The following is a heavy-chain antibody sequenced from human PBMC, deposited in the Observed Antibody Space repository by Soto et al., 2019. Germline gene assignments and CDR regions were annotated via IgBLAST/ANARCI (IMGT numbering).Heavy chain of an antibody. Sequence: QVQLVESGGGVVQPGKSLRLSCAASGFIFSNYGMHWVRQAPGKGLEWVALISFDGKNRNYADSVKGRFTIYRDNPKNALYLERNSLRPEDTAFYYCAPRGGVVGGSEHPFFEYCGQGTLVTVSS. CDR3: APRGGVVGGSEHPFFEY. V-gene: IGHV3-30*03. CDR2: ISFDGKNR. D-gene: IGHD2-15*01. CDR1: GFIFSNYG. J-gene: IGHJ4*02.